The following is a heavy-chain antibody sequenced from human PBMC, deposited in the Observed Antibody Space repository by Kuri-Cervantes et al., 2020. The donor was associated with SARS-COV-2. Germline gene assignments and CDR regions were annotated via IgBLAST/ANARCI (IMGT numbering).Heavy chain of an antibody. V-gene: IGHV1-8*02. CDR3: ARVHDFWSGYYTS. CDR2: MNPNSGNT. D-gene: IGHD3-3*01. CDR1: GYTFTSYD. Sequence: ASVKVSCKASGYTFTSYDINWVRQATGQGLEWMGWMNPNSGNTGYAQKFQGRVTMTRNTSISTAYMELSSLRSEDTAAYYCARVHDFWSGYYTSWGQGTLVTVSS. J-gene: IGHJ5*02.